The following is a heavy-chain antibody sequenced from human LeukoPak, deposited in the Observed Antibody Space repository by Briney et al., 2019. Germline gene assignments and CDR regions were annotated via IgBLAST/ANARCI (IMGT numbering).Heavy chain of an antibody. J-gene: IGHJ4*02. D-gene: IGHD6-19*01. V-gene: IGHV4-34*01. CDR3: ARGVAVAGTVGVYYFDY. Sequence: SETLSLTCAVYGGSFSGYYWCWIRQPPRKGLEWMGEINHSGSTNYNPSLKSRVTISVDTSKNQFSLKLSSVTAADTAVYYCARGVAVAGTVGVYYFDYWGQGTLVTVSS. CDR2: INHSGST. CDR1: GGSFSGYY.